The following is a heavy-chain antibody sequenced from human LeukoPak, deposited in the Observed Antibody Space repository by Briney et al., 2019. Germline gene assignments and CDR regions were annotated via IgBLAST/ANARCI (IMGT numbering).Heavy chain of an antibody. CDR1: GFTSNTYS. D-gene: IGHD4-17*01. CDR3: ARDDYGDYLGWFDS. J-gene: IGHJ5*01. Sequence: GGSLRLSRAASGFTSNTYSMNWVRQAPGKGLEWVSYISSTSNIIHCADSVKGRFTISRDNAKNSLFLQMNSLRAEDTAVYYCARDDYGDYLGWFDSWGQGTLVTVSS. V-gene: IGHV3-48*04. CDR2: ISSTSNII.